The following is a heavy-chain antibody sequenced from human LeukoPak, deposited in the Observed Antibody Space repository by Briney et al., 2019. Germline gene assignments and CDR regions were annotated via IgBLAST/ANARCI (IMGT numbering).Heavy chain of an antibody. CDR3: AKVPPAGSDY. Sequence: GGSLRLSCAASGFTFSSYAMSWVRQAPGKGLEWVSAISGSGGSTYYADSVKGRFTISRDNSKNTLYLQSISLRAKDTAVYYCAKVPPAGSDYWGQGTLVTGSS. CDR1: GFTFSSYA. V-gene: IGHV3-23*01. J-gene: IGHJ4*02. CDR2: ISGSGGST. D-gene: IGHD2-2*01.